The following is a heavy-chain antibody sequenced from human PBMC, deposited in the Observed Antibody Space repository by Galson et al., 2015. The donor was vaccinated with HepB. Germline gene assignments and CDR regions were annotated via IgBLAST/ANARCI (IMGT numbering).Heavy chain of an antibody. D-gene: IGHD6-13*01. J-gene: IGHJ4*02. CDR3: ARDRALYTSRWSGVDY. V-gene: IGHV3-30*04. Sequence: SLRLSCAASGFTFTSYTLHWVRQAPGRGLEWVAVISFDGSNKYYADSVRGRFTLSRDNSENTMSLQMNSLRPEDTAIYYCARDRALYTSRWSGVDYWGQGTLVTVSS. CDR2: ISFDGSNK. CDR1: GFTFTSYT.